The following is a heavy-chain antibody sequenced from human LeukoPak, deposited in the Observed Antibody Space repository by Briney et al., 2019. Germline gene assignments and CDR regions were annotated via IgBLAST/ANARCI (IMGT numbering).Heavy chain of an antibody. Sequence: NPSETLSLTCTGSGGSISSSSYYWGWIRQPPGKGLEWIGSIYYSGSTYYNPSLKSQVTISVDTANNQFSLKLSSVTAADTAVYYCARGHQANGEFWPVIFWDYWGQGTLVTVSS. CDR3: ARGHQANGEFWPVIFWDY. CDR2: IYYSGST. D-gene: IGHD3/OR15-3a*01. CDR1: GGSISSSSYY. V-gene: IGHV4-39*01. J-gene: IGHJ4*02.